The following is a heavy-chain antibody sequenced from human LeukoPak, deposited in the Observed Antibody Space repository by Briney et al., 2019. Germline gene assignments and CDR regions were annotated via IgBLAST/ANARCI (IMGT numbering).Heavy chain of an antibody. J-gene: IGHJ4*02. CDR2: INSASGSI. CDR3: ARLPAYCSSTNCYYDY. CDR1: GFTFSSYS. D-gene: IGHD2-2*01. V-gene: IGHV3-48*04. Sequence: GGSLRLSCAASGFTFSSYSMNWVRQAPGKGLEWVSYINSASGSIYYADSVKGRFTISRDNAKNSLFLQMNSLRAEDTAVYYCARLPAYCSSTNCYYDYWGQGTLVTVSS.